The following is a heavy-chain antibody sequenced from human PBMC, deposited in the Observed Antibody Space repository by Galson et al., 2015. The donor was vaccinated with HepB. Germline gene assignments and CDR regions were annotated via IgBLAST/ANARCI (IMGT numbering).Heavy chain of an antibody. J-gene: IGHJ4*02. CDR2: ISYDGSNK. V-gene: IGHV3-30-3*01. CDR1: GFTFSSYA. Sequence: SLRLSCAASGFTFSSYAMRWVRQAPGKGLEWVAVISYDGSNKYYADSVKGRFTISRDNSKNTLYLQMNSLRAEDTAVYYCARDGGQYFLGVDFDYWGQGTLVTVSS. CDR3: ARDGGQYFLGVDFDY. D-gene: IGHD3-9*01.